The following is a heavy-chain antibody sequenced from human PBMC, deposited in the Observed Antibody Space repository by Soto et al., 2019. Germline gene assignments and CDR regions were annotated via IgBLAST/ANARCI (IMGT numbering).Heavy chain of an antibody. V-gene: IGHV3-23*01. Sequence: EVQLLESGGGLVQPGESLRLSCAASGFTFSSYAMSWVRQAPGKGLEWVSVIRGSDDSTYYADSVKGRFTLSRDNSKNTLYLQMNSLRADDTAVYYCAKRSSSSTFDYWGQGTLVTVSS. CDR2: IRGSDDST. J-gene: IGHJ4*02. D-gene: IGHD6-6*01. CDR1: GFTFSSYA. CDR3: AKRSSSSTFDY.